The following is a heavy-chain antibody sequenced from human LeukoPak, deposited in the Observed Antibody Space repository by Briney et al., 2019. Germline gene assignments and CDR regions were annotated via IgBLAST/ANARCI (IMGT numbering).Heavy chain of an antibody. V-gene: IGHV3-48*04. CDR3: AKDLRSGVVVINLDY. J-gene: IGHJ4*02. Sequence: GGSLRLSCAASGFTFRSYGMNWVRQAPGKGLEWVSHISPSSSAIYYADSVKGRFTISRDNAKNSLHLQMNSLRAEDTAVYYCAKDLRSGVVVINLDYWGQGTLVTVSS. D-gene: IGHD3-22*01. CDR1: GFTFRSYG. CDR2: ISPSSSAI.